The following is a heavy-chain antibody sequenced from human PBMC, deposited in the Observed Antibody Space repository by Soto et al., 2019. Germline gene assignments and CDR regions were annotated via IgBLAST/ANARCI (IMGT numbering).Heavy chain of an antibody. J-gene: IGHJ6*02. CDR2: VYYTGST. V-gene: IGHV4-61*01. CDR3: ARETGGHRSLGGFDV. Sequence: QVQLQESGPGLVKPSETLSLTCTVSGGSVSSGSYYWNWIRQPPGKGLEWIGYVYYTGSTNYNPLLKEWGTLLMETCKNPVSLEKGAVNASGNAVEFCARETGGHRSLGGFDVRGQGTTVTVSS. D-gene: IGHD3-10*01. CDR1: GGSVSSGSYY.